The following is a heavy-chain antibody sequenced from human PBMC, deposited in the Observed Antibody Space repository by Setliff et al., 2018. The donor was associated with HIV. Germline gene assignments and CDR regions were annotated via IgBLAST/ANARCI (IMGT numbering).Heavy chain of an antibody. V-gene: IGHV4-59*04. CDR2: INHSGST. D-gene: IGHD3-9*01. J-gene: IGHJ3*02. Sequence: PSETLSLTCTVSGASISSYYWSWIRQPPGKGLEWIGEINHSGSTDYNPSLKSRVTMSVDTSKNHFSLKLSSVTAADTAVYYCARRERYYDILTGRVFDGFDIWGQGTMVTVSS. CDR1: GASISSYY. CDR3: ARRERYYDILTGRVFDGFDI.